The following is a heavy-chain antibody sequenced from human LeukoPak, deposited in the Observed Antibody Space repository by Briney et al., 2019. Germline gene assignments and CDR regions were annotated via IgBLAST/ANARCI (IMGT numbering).Heavy chain of an antibody. CDR2: IYYSGST. J-gene: IGHJ5*02. CDR3: ARSMVRGVIINWFDP. D-gene: IGHD3-10*01. Sequence: SETLSLTCTVSGGSISSYYWSWIRQPPGKGLEWIGYIYYSGSTNYNPSLKSRVTMSVDTSKNQFSLKLSSVTAADTAVYYCARSMVRGVIINWFDPWGQGTLVTVSS. V-gene: IGHV4-59*01. CDR1: GGSISSYY.